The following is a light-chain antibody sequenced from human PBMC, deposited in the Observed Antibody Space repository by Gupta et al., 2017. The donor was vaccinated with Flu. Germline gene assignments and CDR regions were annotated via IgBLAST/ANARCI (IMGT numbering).Light chain of an antibody. V-gene: IGLV3-25*03. CDR1: VLSKQY. CDR2: KDT. J-gene: IGLJ2*01. Sequence: SYELIQPPSVSLSPGQTARITCSGDVLSKQYAYWYQQKSGQAPVLLIYKDTERPSGIPERFSGSSSGTKVTLTISGVQPEDEADFYCQAADTTDTSFGGGTKLTVL. CDR3: QAADTTDTS.